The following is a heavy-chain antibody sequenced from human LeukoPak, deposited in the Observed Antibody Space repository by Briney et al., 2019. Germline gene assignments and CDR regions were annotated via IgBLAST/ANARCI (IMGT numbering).Heavy chain of an antibody. J-gene: IGHJ3*02. V-gene: IGHV4-4*08. Sequence: PSETLSLTCTVSGGSISSYYWSWIRQPPGKGLEWIGRIDTSGSTNYNPSLKSRVTISVDTSKNQFSLKLSSVTAADTAVYYCATYMVRGVVMHAFDIWGQGTMVTVSS. D-gene: IGHD3-10*01. CDR1: GGSISSYY. CDR3: ATYMVRGVVMHAFDI. CDR2: IDTSGST.